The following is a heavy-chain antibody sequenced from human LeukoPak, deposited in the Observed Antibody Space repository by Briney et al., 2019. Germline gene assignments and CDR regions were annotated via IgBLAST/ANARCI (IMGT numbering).Heavy chain of an antibody. D-gene: IGHD1-7*01. CDR3: AKEEPPYNWNYWPILYYGMDV. J-gene: IGHJ6*02. V-gene: IGHV3-30*18. CDR2: ISYDGSNK. CDR1: GFTFSSYG. Sequence: GGSLRLSCAASGFTFSSYGMHWVRQAPGKGLEWVAVISYDGSNKYYADSVKGRFTISRDNSKNTLYLQMNSLRAEDTAVYYCAKEEPPYNWNYWPILYYGMDVWGQGTTVTVSS.